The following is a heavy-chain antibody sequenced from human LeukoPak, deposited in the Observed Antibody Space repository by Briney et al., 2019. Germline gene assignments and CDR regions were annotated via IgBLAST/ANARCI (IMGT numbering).Heavy chain of an antibody. CDR2: VYYSGST. V-gene: IGHV4-59*01. J-gene: IGHJ4*02. CDR1: GGSISSYY. CDR3: AAAADFGYVDY. D-gene: IGHD6-13*01. Sequence: PSESLSLTCSASGGSISSYYRSWIRQPPGQGLEWIGDVYYSGSTNYNPSLKSRITISVDTSKTQFSLKLSSVTAADTAVYYCAAAADFGYVDYWGQGTPVTVSS.